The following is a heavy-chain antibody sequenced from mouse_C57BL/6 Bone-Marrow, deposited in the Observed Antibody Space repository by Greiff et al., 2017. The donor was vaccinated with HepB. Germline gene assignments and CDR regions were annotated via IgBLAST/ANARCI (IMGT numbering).Heavy chain of an antibody. CDR3: ARLLRDHYYALDY. J-gene: IGHJ4*01. D-gene: IGHD1-1*01. CDR2: IDPSDSYT. CDR1: GYTFTSYW. V-gene: IGHV1-69*01. Sequence: QVQLQQPGAELVMPGASVKLSCKASGYTFTSYWMHWVKQRPGQGLEWIGEIDPSDSYTNYNQKFKGKSTFTVDKSPITAYMQLSSLTAEDSAVYYCARLLRDHYYALDYWGQGTSVTVSS.